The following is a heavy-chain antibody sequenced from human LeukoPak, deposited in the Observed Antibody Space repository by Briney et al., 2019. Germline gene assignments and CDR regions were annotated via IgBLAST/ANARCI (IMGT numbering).Heavy chain of an antibody. Sequence: GGSLRLSCAASGFTFNTYGMHWVRQAPGKGLEWVAFIRYDGSNKYYADSVKGRFTISRDNAKNSLYLQMNSLRAEDTAVYYCARDIAYYDILTGYYFSDYWGQGTLVTVSS. J-gene: IGHJ4*02. CDR1: GFTFNTYG. V-gene: IGHV3-30*02. D-gene: IGHD3-9*01. CDR3: ARDIAYYDILTGYYFSDY. CDR2: IRYDGSNK.